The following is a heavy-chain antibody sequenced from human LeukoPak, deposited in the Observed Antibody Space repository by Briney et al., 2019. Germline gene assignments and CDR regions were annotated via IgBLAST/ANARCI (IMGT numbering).Heavy chain of an antibody. CDR3: ANRDIVVVPAAPYGMDV. V-gene: IGHV3-48*01. J-gene: IGHJ6*02. CDR1: GFTFSSYS. Sequence: GGSLRLSCAASGFTFSSYSMNWVRQAPGKGLEWVSYISSSSSTIYYADSVKGRFTISRDNAKNSLYLQMNSLRAEDTAVYYYANRDIVVVPAAPYGMDVWGQGTTVTVSS. CDR2: ISSSSSTI. D-gene: IGHD2-2*01.